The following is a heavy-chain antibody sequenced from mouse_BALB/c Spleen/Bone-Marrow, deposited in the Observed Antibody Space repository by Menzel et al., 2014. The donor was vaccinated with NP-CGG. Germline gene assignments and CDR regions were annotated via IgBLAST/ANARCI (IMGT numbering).Heavy chain of an antibody. CDR3: SRDAMDY. V-gene: IGHV1S137*01. Sequence: DHLQQSGADLGHPGVSLKLSCEGSGYTFTDYAMHWVKQSHAKSLEWIGVISTYNGDASYNHEFKGKSTMTVDKSSITAYMELAELTAEDSAIYYCSRDAMDYWGQRTSATIST. CDR2: ISTYNGDA. CDR1: GYTFTDYA. J-gene: IGHJ4*01.